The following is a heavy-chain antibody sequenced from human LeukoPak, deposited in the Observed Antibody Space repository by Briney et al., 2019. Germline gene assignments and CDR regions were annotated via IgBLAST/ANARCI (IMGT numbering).Heavy chain of an antibody. J-gene: IGHJ4*02. CDR3: ASRAYILTGYYFDY. Sequence: ASVKVSCKASGYTFTSYGISWVRQAPGQGLEWMGWISAYNDNTNYAQKLQGRVTMTTDTSTSTAYMELRSLTSDDTAVYYCASRAYILTGYYFDYWGQGTLVTVSS. D-gene: IGHD3-9*01. CDR1: GYTFTSYG. CDR2: ISAYNDNT. V-gene: IGHV1-18*01.